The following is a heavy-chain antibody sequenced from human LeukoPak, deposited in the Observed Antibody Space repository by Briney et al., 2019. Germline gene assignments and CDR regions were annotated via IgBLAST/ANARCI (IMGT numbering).Heavy chain of an antibody. CDR1: GGSISSSSYY. CDR2: IYYSGST. J-gene: IGHJ4*02. D-gene: IGHD3-22*01. V-gene: IGHV4-39*07. Sequence: SETLSLTCTVSGGSISSSSYYWGWIRQPPGKGLEWIGSIYYSGSTYYNPSLKSRVTISVDTSKNQFSLKLSSVTAADTAVYYCARQTEHGVYYYDSSGYEDYWGQGTLVTVSS. CDR3: ARQTEHGVYYYDSSGYEDY.